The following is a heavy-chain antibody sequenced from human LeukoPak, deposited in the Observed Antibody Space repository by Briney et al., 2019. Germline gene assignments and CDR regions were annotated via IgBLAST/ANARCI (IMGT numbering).Heavy chain of an antibody. Sequence: ASVKVSCKASGGTFSNYTIFWVRQAPGQGLEWMGRIIPILGVANYIQKFQGRVTITRDTSASTAYMELSSLRSEDTAVYYCASERAGYWGQGTLVTVSS. CDR1: GGTFSNYT. V-gene: IGHV1-69*02. CDR2: IIPILGVA. J-gene: IGHJ4*02. CDR3: ASERAGY.